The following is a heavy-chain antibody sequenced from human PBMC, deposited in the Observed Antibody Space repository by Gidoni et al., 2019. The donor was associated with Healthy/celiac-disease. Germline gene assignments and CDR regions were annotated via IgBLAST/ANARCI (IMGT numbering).Heavy chain of an antibody. V-gene: IGHV4-59*01. CDR3: ASLRLAYCGGDCYSEFMGMDV. Sequence: QVQLQESGPGLVKPSETLSLTCTVSGRSISSYYWSWIRQPPGKGLEWIGYIYYSGSTNYNPSLKSRVTISVDTSKNQFSLKLSSVTAADTAVYYCASLRLAYCGGDCYSEFMGMDVWGKGTTVTVSS. CDR1: GRSISSYY. CDR2: IYYSGST. J-gene: IGHJ6*03. D-gene: IGHD2-21*02.